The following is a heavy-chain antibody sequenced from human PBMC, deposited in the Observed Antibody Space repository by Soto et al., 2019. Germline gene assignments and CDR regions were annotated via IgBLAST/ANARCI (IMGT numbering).Heavy chain of an antibody. J-gene: IGHJ5*02. Sequence: QVQLVQSGAEVKKPGSSVKVSCKASGGTFSSYTISWVRQAPGQGLEWMGRIIPILGIANYAQKFQGRVTITADKSTSTAYMELSSLRSEDTAVYYCARRVGDGLVLRGWFDPWGQGPLVTVSS. D-gene: IGHD1-26*01. V-gene: IGHV1-69*02. CDR3: ARRVGDGLVLRGWFDP. CDR2: IIPILGIA. CDR1: GGTFSSYT.